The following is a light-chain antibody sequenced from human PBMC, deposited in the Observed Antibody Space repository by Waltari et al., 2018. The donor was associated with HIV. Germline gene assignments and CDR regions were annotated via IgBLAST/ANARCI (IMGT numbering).Light chain of an antibody. CDR3: QTWDTGWV. J-gene: IGLJ3*02. V-gene: IGLV4-69*01. CDR1: TDRANFA. Sequence: QLVLTPAPSASASLGASVNLTCSLNTDRANFAFACHHQAPGKGPRFILKVNSDGSYTSADGTPVRFSGSTSGPEGSLRISSLQFEDEGAYYCQTWDTGWVFGGGTKLTVL. CDR2: VNSDGSY.